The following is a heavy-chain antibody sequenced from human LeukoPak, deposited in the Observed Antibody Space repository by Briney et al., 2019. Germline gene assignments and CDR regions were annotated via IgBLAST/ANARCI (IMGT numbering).Heavy chain of an antibody. V-gene: IGHV3-30*02. CDR1: GFTFSSYG. J-gene: IGHJ4*02. CDR2: IRYDGSNK. CDR3: AKARIAADPVSY. D-gene: IGHD6-13*01. Sequence: GGSLRLSCAASGFTFSSYGMHWVRQAPGKGLEWVAFIRYDGSNKYYAHSVKGRFTISRDNSKNTLYLQMNSLRAEDTAVYYRAKARIAADPVSYWGQGTLVTVSS.